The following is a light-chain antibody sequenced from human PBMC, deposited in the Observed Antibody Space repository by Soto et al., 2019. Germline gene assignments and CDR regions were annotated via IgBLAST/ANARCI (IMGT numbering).Light chain of an antibody. J-gene: IGKJ1*01. V-gene: IGKV3-11*01. CDR3: QQYYSTPWT. CDR1: QSVSSY. Sequence: EIVLTQSPATLSLSPGERATLSCRAGQSVSSYLAWYQQKPGQAPRLLIYDASNRATGIPARFSGSGSGTDFTLTISSLQAEDVAVYYCQQYYSTPWTFGQGTKVDIK. CDR2: DAS.